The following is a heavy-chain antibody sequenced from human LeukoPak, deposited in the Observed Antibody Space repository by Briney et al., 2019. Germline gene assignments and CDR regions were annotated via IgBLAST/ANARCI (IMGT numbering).Heavy chain of an antibody. Sequence: GGSLRLSCAASGFTFSSYWMTWVRQAPGKGLEWVANIKQDGSEKYYVDSVRGRFTISRDNAQNSLSLQMNILRPQDTAVYYCARDQIVVVVAATNYGMDVWGQGTTVTVSS. CDR3: ARDQIVVVVAATNYGMDV. V-gene: IGHV3-7*01. D-gene: IGHD2-15*01. CDR1: GFTFSSYW. CDR2: IKQDGSEK. J-gene: IGHJ6*02.